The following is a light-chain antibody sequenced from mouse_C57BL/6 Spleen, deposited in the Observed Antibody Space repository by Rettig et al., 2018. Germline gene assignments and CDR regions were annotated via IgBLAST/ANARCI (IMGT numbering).Light chain of an antibody. J-gene: IGKJ5*01. CDR3: QQWSSNPPIT. CDR1: SSVSY. CDR2: DTS. V-gene: IGKV4-59*01. Sequence: QIVLTQSPAIMSASPGEKVTMTCSASSSVSYMHWYQQKSGTSPKRWIYDTSKLASGVPACFSGSGSGTSYSLTISSMEAEDAATYYCQQWSSNPPITFGAGTKLELK.